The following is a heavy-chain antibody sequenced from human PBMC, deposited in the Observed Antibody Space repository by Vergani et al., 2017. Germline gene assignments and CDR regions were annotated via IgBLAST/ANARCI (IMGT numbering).Heavy chain of an antibody. J-gene: IGHJ6*02. Sequence: VQLVESGGGVVQPGRSLRLSCAASGFTFSSYDMHWVRQATGKGLEWVSAIGTAGDPYYPGSVKGRFTISRENAKNSLYLQMNSLRAGDTAVYYCARRGSSSWPTGYGMDVWGQGTTVTVSS. CDR1: GFTFSSYD. CDR2: IGTAGDP. CDR3: ARRGSSSWPTGYGMDV. D-gene: IGHD6-13*01. V-gene: IGHV3-13*05.